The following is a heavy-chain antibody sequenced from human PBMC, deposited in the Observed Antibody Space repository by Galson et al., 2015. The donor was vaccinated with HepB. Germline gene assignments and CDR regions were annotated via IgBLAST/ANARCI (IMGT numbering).Heavy chain of an antibody. CDR2: VSTNTGKS. V-gene: IGHV7-4-1*02. Sequence: SCKASGYIFARYAMNWVRQAPGQGPEWMGWVSTNTGKSVYAQVFTGRFVFSLDTAVNTAYLQISRLQTEDTAVYYCARDGGSGRFLDVWGQGTTVTVSS. CDR1: GYIFARYA. D-gene: IGHD3-3*01. CDR3: ARDGGSGRFLDV. J-gene: IGHJ6*02.